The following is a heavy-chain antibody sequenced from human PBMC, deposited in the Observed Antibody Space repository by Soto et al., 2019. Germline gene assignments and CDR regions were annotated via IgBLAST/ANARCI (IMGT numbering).Heavy chain of an antibody. V-gene: IGHV4-39*01. Sequence: SETLSLTCTVSGGSISSSSYYWGWIRQPPGKGLEWIGSIYYSGSTYYNPSLKSRVTISVDTSKNRFSLKLSSVTAADTAVYYCARLGYCSGGSCLQYFQHWGQGTLVTVSS. D-gene: IGHD2-15*01. CDR1: GGSISSSSYY. J-gene: IGHJ1*01. CDR2: IYYSGST. CDR3: ARLGYCSGGSCLQYFQH.